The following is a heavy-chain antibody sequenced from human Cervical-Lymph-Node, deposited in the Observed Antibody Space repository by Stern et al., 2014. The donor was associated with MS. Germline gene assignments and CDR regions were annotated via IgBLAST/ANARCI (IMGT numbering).Heavy chain of an antibody. CDR2: ISGGGSYI. D-gene: IGHD4-23*01. V-gene: IGHV3-21*01. Sequence: EVQLVESGGGLVKPGGSLRLSCAASGFTFSSYSMNWVRQAPGKGLEWVASISGGGSYIYYADSLKGRFTIARDNAKNSLYLQMNSLRAEDTAVYYCARGRGGNYRYYFDYWGQGTLVTVSS. CDR1: GFTFSSYS. J-gene: IGHJ4*02. CDR3: ARGRGGNYRYYFDY.